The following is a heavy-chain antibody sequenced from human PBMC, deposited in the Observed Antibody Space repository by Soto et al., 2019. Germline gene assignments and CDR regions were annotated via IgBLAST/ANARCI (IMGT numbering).Heavy chain of an antibody. CDR1: GYTFINYW. D-gene: IGHD3-16*01. Sequence: GESLKISCLGSGYTFINYWITWVRHMPGKGLERMGTIDPSDSSAVYSPSFQGHITISVDKSINTAYLHWSSLRASDTAIYYCATRLDEGGGGFESGGQGTQV. CDR2: IDPSDSSA. CDR3: ATRLDEGGGGFES. V-gene: IGHV5-10-1*01. J-gene: IGHJ5*01.